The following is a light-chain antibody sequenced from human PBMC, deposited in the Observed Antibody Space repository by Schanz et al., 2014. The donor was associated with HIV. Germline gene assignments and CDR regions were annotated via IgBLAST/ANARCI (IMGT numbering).Light chain of an antibody. Sequence: EIVLTQSPGTLSLSPGERATLSCRASQSVKSSHLAWYQQKPGQAPRLLIFGASNRATGIPDRFSGSGSGTDFTLTISRLEPEDFAVYYCQHYGSSKWTIGQGTKVYSK. CDR2: GAS. CDR3: QHYGSSKWT. J-gene: IGKJ1*01. CDR1: QSVKSSH. V-gene: IGKV3-20*01.